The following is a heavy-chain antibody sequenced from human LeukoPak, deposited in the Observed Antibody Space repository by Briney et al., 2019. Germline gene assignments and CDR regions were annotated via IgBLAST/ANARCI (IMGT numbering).Heavy chain of an antibody. CDR1: GYTFSGYG. V-gene: IGHV7-4-1*02. Sequence: GASVKVSCKASGYTFSGYGINWVRQAPGQGLEWMGWINTNTGNPTYAQGFTGRFVFSLDTSVSTAYLQISSLKAEDTAVYYCTRETSSRYFDYWGQGTLVTVSS. CDR3: TRETSSRYFDY. CDR2: INTNTGNP. J-gene: IGHJ4*02.